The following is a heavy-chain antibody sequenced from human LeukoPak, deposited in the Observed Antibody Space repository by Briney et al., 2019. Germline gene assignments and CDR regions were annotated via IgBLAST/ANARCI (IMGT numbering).Heavy chain of an antibody. CDR1: GYTFTSYA. D-gene: IGHD6-13*01. Sequence: ASVKVSCKASGYTFTSYAMNWVRQAPGQGLEWMGWINTNTGNPTYAQGFTGRFVFSLDTSVSTAYLQISSLKAEDTAVYYCARVGVIAAAGTPHYYYYMDVWGKGTTVTVSS. V-gene: IGHV7-4-1*02. J-gene: IGHJ6*03. CDR3: ARVGVIAAAGTPHYYYYMDV. CDR2: INTNTGNP.